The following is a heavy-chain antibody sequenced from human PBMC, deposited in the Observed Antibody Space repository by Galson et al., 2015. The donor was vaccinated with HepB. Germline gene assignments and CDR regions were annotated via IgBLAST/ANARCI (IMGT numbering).Heavy chain of an antibody. D-gene: IGHD3-9*01. Sequence: SVKVSCKASGYTFTGYYMHWVRQAPGQGLEWMGWINPNSGGTNYAQKFQGWVTMTRDTSISTAYMELSRLRSDDTAVYYCARDWGPIFPRADYWGQGTLVTVSS. CDR2: INPNSGGT. CDR1: GYTFTGYY. CDR3: ARDWGPIFPRADY. V-gene: IGHV1-2*04. J-gene: IGHJ4*02.